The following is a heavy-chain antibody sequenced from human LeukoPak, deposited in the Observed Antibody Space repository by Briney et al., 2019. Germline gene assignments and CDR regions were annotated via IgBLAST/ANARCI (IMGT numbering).Heavy chain of an antibody. D-gene: IGHD6-19*01. J-gene: IGHJ4*02. CDR3: AKELAEAGTGGVRSLDY. CDR2: ISYDGSNK. Sequence: GGSLRLSCAASGFTFSSYGMHWVRQAPGKGLEWVAVISYDGSNKYYADSVKGRFTISRDNSKNTLYLQMNSLRAEDTAVYYCAKELAEAGTGGVRSLDYWGQGTLVTVSS. CDR1: GFTFSSYG. V-gene: IGHV3-30*18.